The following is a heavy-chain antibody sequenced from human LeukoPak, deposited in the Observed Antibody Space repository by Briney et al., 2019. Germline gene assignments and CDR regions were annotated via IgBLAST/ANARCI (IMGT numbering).Heavy chain of an antibody. CDR3: ARGRCSSTSCHGAFDI. D-gene: IGHD2-2*01. CDR1: GYTFTGYY. Sequence: APVKVSCKASGYTFTGYYMHWVRQAPGQGVEWMGWINPNSGGTNYAQKFQGRVTMTRDTSISTAYMELSRLRSDDTAVYYCARGRCSSTSCHGAFDIWGQGTMVTVSS. V-gene: IGHV1-2*02. CDR2: INPNSGGT. J-gene: IGHJ3*02.